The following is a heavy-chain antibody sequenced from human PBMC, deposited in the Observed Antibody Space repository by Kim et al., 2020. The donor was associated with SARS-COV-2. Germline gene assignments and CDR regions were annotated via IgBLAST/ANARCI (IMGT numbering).Heavy chain of an antibody. J-gene: IGHJ6*02. V-gene: IGHV3-23*01. D-gene: IGHD3-16*01. CDR2: VTNSGGGP. CDR1: GFTFSSYD. Sequence: GGSLRLSCAASGFTFSSYDMSWVRQPPGKGLEWVSIVTNSGGGPYYADSVKGRITISRDNAKHTLYLQMNSRRADDTAVYYRARGGNMDVWGQGTAVTVSS. CDR3: ARGGNMDV.